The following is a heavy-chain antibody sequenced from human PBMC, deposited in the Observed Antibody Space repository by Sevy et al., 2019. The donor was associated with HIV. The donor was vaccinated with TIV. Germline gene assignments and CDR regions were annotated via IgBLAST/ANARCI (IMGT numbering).Heavy chain of an antibody. CDR3: ANESSHMVTFGAGSFDY. V-gene: IGHV3-9*01. J-gene: IGHJ4*02. D-gene: IGHD3-16*01. CDR1: GFTFGDYA. Sequence: GGSLRLSCVASGFTFGDYAMHWVRQVPGKGLEWVAGISWNSGILGYVDSVKGRFTISRDDAKNSLSLQMNSLRPEETALYSCANESSHMVTFGAGSFDYWGLGTLVTVSS. CDR2: ISWNSGIL.